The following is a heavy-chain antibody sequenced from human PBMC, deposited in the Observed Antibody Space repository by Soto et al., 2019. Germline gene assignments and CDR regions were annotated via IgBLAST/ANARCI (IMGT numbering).Heavy chain of an antibody. V-gene: IGHV4-34*02. Sequence: QVQPEQWGAGLLKPSETLSLTCAVYGGSFSGYYWTWIRQAPGKGLEWIGEINPGGGTNYNSSLKSRVTISVDTSKNQFSLILYSVTAADTAVYYCARDRQYYQFWSGCQNEGPCAMDVWGQGTTVTVSS. CDR2: INPGGGT. J-gene: IGHJ6*02. CDR1: GGSFSGYY. CDR3: ARDRQYYQFWSGCQNEGPCAMDV. D-gene: IGHD3-3*02.